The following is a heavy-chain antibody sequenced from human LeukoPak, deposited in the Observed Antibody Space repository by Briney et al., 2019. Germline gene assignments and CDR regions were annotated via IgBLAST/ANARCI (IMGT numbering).Heavy chain of an antibody. CDR3: AREDYTNWFDP. CDR1: GGSISSGDYY. V-gene: IGHV4-30-4*01. CDR2: IYHSGST. J-gene: IGHJ5*02. Sequence: SETLSLTCTVSGGSISSGDYYWSWIRQPPGKGLEWIGYIYHSGSTYYNPSLKSRVTISVDTSKNQFSLKLSSVTAADTAVYYCAREDYTNWFDPWGQGTLVTVSS. D-gene: IGHD3-3*01.